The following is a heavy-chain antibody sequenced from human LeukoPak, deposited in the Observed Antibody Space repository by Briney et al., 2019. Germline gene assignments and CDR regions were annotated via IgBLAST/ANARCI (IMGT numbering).Heavy chain of an antibody. CDR2: IIPIFGTA. Sequence: EASVKISCKASGGTFSSYAISRVRQAPGQGLEWMGRIIPIFGTANYAQKFQGRVTITTDESTSTAYMELSSLRSEDTAVYYCARGSVDTAMAYYFDYWGQGTLVTVSS. J-gene: IGHJ4*02. CDR1: GGTFSSYA. CDR3: ARGSVDTAMAYYFDY. V-gene: IGHV1-69*05. D-gene: IGHD5-18*01.